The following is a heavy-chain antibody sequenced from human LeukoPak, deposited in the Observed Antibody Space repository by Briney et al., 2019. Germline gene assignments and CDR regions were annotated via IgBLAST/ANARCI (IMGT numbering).Heavy chain of an antibody. CDR1: GGSISSGGYS. CDR2: IYHSGST. J-gene: IGHJ5*02. Sequence: NASETLSLTCAVSGGSISSGGYSWSWIRQPPGKGLEWIGYIYHSGSTYYDPSLKSRVTISVDRSKNQFSLKLSSVTAADTAVYYCARAVERGATAWGQGTLVTVSS. CDR3: ARAVERGATA. V-gene: IGHV4-30-2*01. D-gene: IGHD1-1*01.